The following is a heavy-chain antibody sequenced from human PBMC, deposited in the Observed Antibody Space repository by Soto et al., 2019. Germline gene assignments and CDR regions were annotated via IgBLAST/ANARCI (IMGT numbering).Heavy chain of an antibody. V-gene: IGHV3-23*01. J-gene: IGHJ3*02. D-gene: IGHD4-17*01. CDR3: AKDGGLRSTTVTASDAFDI. CDR1: GFTFSSYA. CDR2: ISGSGGST. Sequence: PGGSLRLSCAASGFTFSSYAMSWFRQAPGKGLEWVSAISGSGGSTYYADSVKGRFTISRDNSKNTLYLQMNSLRAEDTAVYYCAKDGGLRSTTVTASDAFDIWGQGTMVTVSS.